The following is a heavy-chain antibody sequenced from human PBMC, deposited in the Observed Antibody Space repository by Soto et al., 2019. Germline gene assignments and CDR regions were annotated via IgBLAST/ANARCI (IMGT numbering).Heavy chain of an antibody. J-gene: IGHJ5*02. CDR2: ISYDGSNK. Sequence: GGSLRLSCAASGFTFSSYGMHWVRQAPGKGLEWVAVISYDGSNKYYADSVKGRFTISRDNSKNTLYLQMNSLRAEDTAVYYCAKPAHETAMVLNWFDPWGQGTLVTVSS. CDR1: GFTFSSYG. CDR3: AKPAHETAMVLNWFDP. D-gene: IGHD5-18*01. V-gene: IGHV3-30*18.